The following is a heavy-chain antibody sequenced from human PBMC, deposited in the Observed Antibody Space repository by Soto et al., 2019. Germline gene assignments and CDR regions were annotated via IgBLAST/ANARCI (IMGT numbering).Heavy chain of an antibody. CDR1: GYSFTSYW. V-gene: IGHV5-51*01. J-gene: IGHJ5*02. CDR2: IYPGDSDT. D-gene: IGHD3-10*02. CDR3: ARQPRFGELGYYWFDP. Sequence: GESLKISCKGSGYSFTSYWIGWVRQMPGKGLEWMGVIYPGDSDTRYSPSFQGQVTISADKSISTAYLQWGSLKASDTAMYYCARQPRFGELGYYWFDPWGQGTLVTVSS.